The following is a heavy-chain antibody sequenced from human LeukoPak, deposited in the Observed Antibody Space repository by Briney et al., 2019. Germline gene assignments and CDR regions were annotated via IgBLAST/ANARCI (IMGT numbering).Heavy chain of an antibody. CDR1: GGTFSSYA. J-gene: IGHJ4*02. CDR3: ARGIAAVFDY. Sequence: GASVKVSCKASGGTFSSYAISWVRQAPGQELEWMGGIIPIFGTANYAQKFQGRVTITADESTSTAYMELSSLRSEDTAVYYCARGIAAVFDYWGQGTLVTVSS. D-gene: IGHD6-13*01. V-gene: IGHV1-69*13. CDR2: IIPIFGTA.